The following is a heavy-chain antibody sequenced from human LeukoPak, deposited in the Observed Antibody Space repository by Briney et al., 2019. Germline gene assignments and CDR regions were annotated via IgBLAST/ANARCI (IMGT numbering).Heavy chain of an antibody. Sequence: ASVKVSCKASGYTFTGYYMHWVGQAPGQGLEWMGWINPNSGGTNYAQKFQGRVTMTRDTSISTAYMELSRLRSDDTAVYYCARGAPHYDILTGYYFDKGGSDYWGQGTLVTVSS. V-gene: IGHV1-2*02. J-gene: IGHJ4*02. CDR1: GYTFTGYY. D-gene: IGHD3-9*01. CDR3: ARGAPHYDILTGYYFDKGGSDY. CDR2: INPNSGGT.